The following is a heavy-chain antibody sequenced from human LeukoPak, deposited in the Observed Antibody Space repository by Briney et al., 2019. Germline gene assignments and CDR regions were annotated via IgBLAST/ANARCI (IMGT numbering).Heavy chain of an antibody. Sequence: SETLFLTCTVSGGSISSSSYYWGWIRQPPGKGLEWIGSIYYSGSTYYNPSLKSRVTISVDTSKNQFSLKLSSVTAADTAVYYCARHPLPVHYYYYGMDVWGQGTTVTVSS. V-gene: IGHV4-39*01. D-gene: IGHD1-1*01. J-gene: IGHJ6*02. CDR1: GGSISSSSYY. CDR2: IYYSGST. CDR3: ARHPLPVHYYYYGMDV.